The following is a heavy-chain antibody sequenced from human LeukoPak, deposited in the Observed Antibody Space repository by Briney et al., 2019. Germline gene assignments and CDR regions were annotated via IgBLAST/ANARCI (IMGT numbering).Heavy chain of an antibody. V-gene: IGHV3-30*02. CDR1: GFTFSSYG. CDR3: AKGAQWWELLLFDY. D-gene: IGHD1-26*01. CDR2: IRYDGSNK. J-gene: IGHJ4*02. Sequence: AGGSLRLSCAASGFTFSSYGMHWVRQAPGKGLGWVAFIRYDGSNKYYADSVKGRFTISRDNSKNTLYLQMNSLRAEDTAVYYCAKGAQWWELLLFDYWGQGTLVTVSS.